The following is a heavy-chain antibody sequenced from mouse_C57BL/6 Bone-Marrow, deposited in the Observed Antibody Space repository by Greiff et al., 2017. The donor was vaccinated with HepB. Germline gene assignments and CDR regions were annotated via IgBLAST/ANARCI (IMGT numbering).Heavy chain of an antibody. Sequence: QVHVKQPGAELVKPGASVKMSCKASGYTFTSYWITWVKQRPGQGLEWIGDIYPGSGSTSYNEKFKSKATLTVDTSSSTAYMQLSSLTSEDSAVYYCARSLAWFAYWGQGTLVTVSA. V-gene: IGHV1-55*01. CDR1: GYTFTSYW. J-gene: IGHJ3*01. D-gene: IGHD6-2*01. CDR3: ARSLAWFAY. CDR2: IYPGSGST.